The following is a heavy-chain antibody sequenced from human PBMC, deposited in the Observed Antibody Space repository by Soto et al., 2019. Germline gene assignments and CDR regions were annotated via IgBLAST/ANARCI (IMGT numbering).Heavy chain of an antibody. D-gene: IGHD3-3*01. CDR2: VYYNGNN. J-gene: IGHJ2*01. CDR3: AGERYRFWRGPVDL. V-gene: IGHV4-30-4*01. Sequence: QVQLQESGPGLVKPSQTLSLTCTVSGGSVGTGDYAWTWIRQAPGKDLEWLAYVYYNGNNYQNPSLKGRASNSLDTSKNQFSLELRSVTAADTAVYYCAGERYRFWRGPVDLWGRGTLVTVSS. CDR1: GGSVGTGDYA.